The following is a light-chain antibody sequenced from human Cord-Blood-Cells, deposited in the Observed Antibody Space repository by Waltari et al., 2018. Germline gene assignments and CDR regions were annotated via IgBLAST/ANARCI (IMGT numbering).Light chain of an antibody. Sequence: DIQMTQSPSTLSASVGARVTITCRASKSISSWLAWYQQKPGKAPKLLIYKASSLESGVPSRFSGSGSGTEFTLTISSLQPDDFATYYCQQYNSYSLWTFGQGTKVEIK. V-gene: IGKV1-5*03. CDR2: KAS. CDR3: QQYNSYSLWT. CDR1: KSISSW. J-gene: IGKJ1*01.